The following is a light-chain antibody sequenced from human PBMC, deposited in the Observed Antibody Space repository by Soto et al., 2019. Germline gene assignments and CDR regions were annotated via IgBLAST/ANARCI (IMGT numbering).Light chain of an antibody. Sequence: NFMLTQPHSVSESPGKTVTISCTRSSGSIASNYVQWYQQRPGSAPTTVIYEDNQRPSGVPDRFSGSIDSASNSASLTISRMKTDDEADYDCQSYDSSNNVVFGGGTELTVL. CDR1: SGSIASNY. J-gene: IGLJ2*01. CDR2: EDN. V-gene: IGLV6-57*04. CDR3: QSYDSSNNVV.